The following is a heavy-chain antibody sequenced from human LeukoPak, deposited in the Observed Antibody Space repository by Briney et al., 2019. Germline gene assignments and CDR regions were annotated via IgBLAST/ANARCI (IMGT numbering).Heavy chain of an antibody. J-gene: IGHJ6*03. CDR1: GGSFSGYY. CDR3: ARGDRSPDYYYMDV. V-gene: IGHV4-34*01. Sequence: SETLSVICAVYGGSFSGYYWSWIRQPRGKGLEWIGEINHSRSTNYNPSIKSRVTISVDTSKNQFSLKLSSVTAADRAVYYCARGDRSPDYYYMDVWGKGTTVTVSS. CDR2: INHSRST.